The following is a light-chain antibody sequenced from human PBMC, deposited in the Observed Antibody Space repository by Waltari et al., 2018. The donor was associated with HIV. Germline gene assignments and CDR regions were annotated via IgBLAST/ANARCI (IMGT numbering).Light chain of an antibody. Sequence: EIVLTQSPGTPSLSPGERATLSCRASQSVSSSYLAWFQQKPGQAPRLLIYGASSRATGIPDRFSGSGSGTDFTLTISRLEPEDFAVYYCQQFGSPWTFGQGTKVEI. CDR2: GAS. J-gene: IGKJ1*01. CDR1: QSVSSSY. V-gene: IGKV3-20*01. CDR3: QQFGSPWT.